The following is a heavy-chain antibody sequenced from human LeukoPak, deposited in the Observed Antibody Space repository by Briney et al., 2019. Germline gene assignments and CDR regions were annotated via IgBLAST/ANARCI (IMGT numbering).Heavy chain of an antibody. V-gene: IGHV1-69*06. Sequence: ASVKVSCQASGGTFSSYAISWVRQAPGQGLEWMGGIIPIFGTANYAQKFQGRVTITADKSTSTAYMELSSLRSEDTAVYYCARDRRVLGYYYYYMDVWGKGTTVTVSS. J-gene: IGHJ6*03. CDR2: IIPIFGTA. CDR1: GGTFSSYA. CDR3: ARDRRVLGYYYYYMDV. D-gene: IGHD3-16*01.